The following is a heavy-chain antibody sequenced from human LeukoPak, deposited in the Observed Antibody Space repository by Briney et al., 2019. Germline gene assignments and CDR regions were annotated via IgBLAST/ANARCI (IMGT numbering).Heavy chain of an antibody. CDR3: ASTYDLDGSGYYPFDY. Sequence: GGSLRLSCAGSGFSFSSYPMHWIRQAPGKGLDYVSGISKSGGSTYYANSVKGRFTISRDTSKNTLYLQMGSLRAEDMAVYNCASTYDLDGSGYYPFDYWGQGTLVTVSS. CDR1: GFSFSSYP. D-gene: IGHD3-22*01. CDR2: ISKSGGST. V-gene: IGHV3-64*01. J-gene: IGHJ4*02.